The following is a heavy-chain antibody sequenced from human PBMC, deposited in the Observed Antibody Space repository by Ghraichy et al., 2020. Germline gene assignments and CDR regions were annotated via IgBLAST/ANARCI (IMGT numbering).Heavy chain of an antibody. J-gene: IGHJ6*04. CDR1: GFTFSSYW. D-gene: IGHD2-2*02. CDR3: AVPAAILGMDV. V-gene: IGHV3-74*01. Sequence: GGSLRLSCAASGFTFSSYWMHWVRQAPGKGLVWVSRINSDGSSTSYADSVKGRFTISRDNAKKTLYLQMNSLRAGDTAVYYCAVPAAILGMDVWGKGTTVTVSS. CDR2: INSDGSST.